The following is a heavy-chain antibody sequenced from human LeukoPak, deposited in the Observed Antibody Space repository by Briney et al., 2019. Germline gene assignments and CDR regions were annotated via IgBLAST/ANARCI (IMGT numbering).Heavy chain of an antibody. D-gene: IGHD6-13*01. CDR1: GYTLPEFS. CDR3: VVETESRSGWYNAS. V-gene: IGHV1-24*01. Sequence: ASVNVSCKVSGYTLPEFSMHWVRQTPGKGLEWMGGFDLEDGEKIYAQSFQGRVTMTVDTSTDTAYMELSSLRSEDTALHYCVVETESRSGWYNASWGQGTLVTVSS. CDR2: FDLEDGEK. J-gene: IGHJ5*02.